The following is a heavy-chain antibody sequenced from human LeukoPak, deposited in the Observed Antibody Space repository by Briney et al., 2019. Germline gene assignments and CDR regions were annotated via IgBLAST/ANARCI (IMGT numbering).Heavy chain of an antibody. D-gene: IGHD3-3*01. CDR2: IYHSGST. V-gene: IGHV4-30-2*01. CDR1: GGSISSGGYS. CDR3: ARGPNYDFWSGYYKPGYYFDY. J-gene: IGHJ4*02. Sequence: SQTLSLTCAVSGGSISSGGYSWSWIRQPPGKGLKWIGYIYHSGSTYYNPSLKSRVTISVDRSKNQFSLKLSSVTAADTAVYYCARGPNYDFWSGYYKPGYYFDYWGQGTLVTVSS.